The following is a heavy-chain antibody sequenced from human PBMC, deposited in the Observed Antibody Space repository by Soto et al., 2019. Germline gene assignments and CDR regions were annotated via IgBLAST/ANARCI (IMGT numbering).Heavy chain of an antibody. CDR1: GFMFSSYW. Sequence: VHLVESGGGLVEPGGSLRLSCEASGFMFSSYWMSWVRQAPGEGLEWVANIKQDGSEIHYLESVEGRFTIFRDNARRSLYLQMNGLRAEDTAVYFCASYSGSYCPVGHDRWGQGTLVVVSS. J-gene: IGHJ5*02. CDR3: ASYSGSYCPVGHDR. V-gene: IGHV3-7*01. D-gene: IGHD3-10*01. CDR2: IKQDGSEI.